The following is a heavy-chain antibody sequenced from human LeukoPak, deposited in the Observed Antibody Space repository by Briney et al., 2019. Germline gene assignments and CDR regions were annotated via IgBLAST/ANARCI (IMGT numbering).Heavy chain of an antibody. CDR2: INPSGGST. Sequence: ASVKVSCKASGGTFSSYAISWVRQAPGQGLEWMGIINPSGGSTSYAQKFQGRVTMTRDTSTSTVYMELSSLRSEDTAVYYCARDFAVTDTGFDYWGQGTLVTVSS. D-gene: IGHD5-18*01. CDR3: ARDFAVTDTGFDY. V-gene: IGHV1-46*01. J-gene: IGHJ4*02. CDR1: GGTFSSYA.